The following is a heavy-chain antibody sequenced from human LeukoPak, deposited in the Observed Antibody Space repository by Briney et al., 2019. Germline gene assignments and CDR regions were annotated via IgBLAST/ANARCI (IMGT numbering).Heavy chain of an antibody. V-gene: IGHV3-48*04. J-gene: IGHJ4*02. CDR2: ISSSGSTI. CDR3: ARSSSYYYDSSGYYYY. CDR1: DFSLSNYV. D-gene: IGHD3-22*01. Sequence: GGSLRLSCAASDFSLSNYVMNWVRQAPGKGLEWASYISSSGSTIYYADSVKGRFTISRDNAKNSLYLQMNSLRAEDTAVYYCARSSSYYYDSSGYYYYWGQGTLVTVSS.